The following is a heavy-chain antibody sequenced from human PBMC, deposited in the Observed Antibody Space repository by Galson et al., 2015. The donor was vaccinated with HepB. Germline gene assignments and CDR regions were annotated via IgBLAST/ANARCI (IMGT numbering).Heavy chain of an antibody. V-gene: IGHV3-64D*06. CDR3: HASGFY. J-gene: IGHJ4*02. CDR2: ITNNGDIT. CDR1: GFTFSNYA. Sequence: LRLSCAASGFTFSNYAMHWVRQAPGKGLEYVSAITNNGDITYYVDSVKGRFSISRDNSKNVLYLQMNSLRAGDTAVYYCHASGFYWGQGALVTVSS. D-gene: IGHD3-10*01.